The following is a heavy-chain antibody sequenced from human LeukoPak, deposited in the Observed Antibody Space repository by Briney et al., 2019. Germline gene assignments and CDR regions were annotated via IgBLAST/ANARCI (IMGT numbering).Heavy chain of an antibody. CDR3: AKEIRVDYGDYGWYFDL. Sequence: GGSLRLSCAASGFTFSSYAMSWVRQAPGKGLEWVSAISGSGGSTYYADSVKGRFTISRDNSKNTLYLQMNSLRAEDTAVYYCAKEIRVDYGDYGWYFDLWGRGTLVTVSS. V-gene: IGHV3-23*01. J-gene: IGHJ2*01. CDR2: ISGSGGST. D-gene: IGHD4-17*01. CDR1: GFTFSSYA.